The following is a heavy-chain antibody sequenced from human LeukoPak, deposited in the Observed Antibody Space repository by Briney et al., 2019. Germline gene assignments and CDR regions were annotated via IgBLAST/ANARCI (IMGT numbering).Heavy chain of an antibody. CDR3: ARVYFGDFDY. V-gene: IGHV4-61*01. Sequence: SETLSLTCTVSGGSVSSGSYYWSWIRQPPGKGLEWIGYIYYSGSTSYNPSLKSRVTISVDTSKNQFSLKLSSVTAADTAVYYCARVYFGDFDYWGQGTLVTVSS. J-gene: IGHJ4*02. D-gene: IGHD3-16*01. CDR1: GGSVSSGSYY. CDR2: IYYSGST.